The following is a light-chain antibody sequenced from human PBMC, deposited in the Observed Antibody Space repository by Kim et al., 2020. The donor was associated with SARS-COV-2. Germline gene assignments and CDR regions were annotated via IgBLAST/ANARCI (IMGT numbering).Light chain of an antibody. CDR2: QDN. J-gene: IGLJ1*01. V-gene: IGLV3-1*01. Sequence: SYELTQPPSVSVSPGQTASITCSGDNLGDKYACWYQQKPGQSPVLVIYQDNKRPSGIPERFSGSNSGNTATLTISGTQAMDEADYFCQAWDSSIYYVFGTGTKFTVL. CDR3: QAWDSSIYYV. CDR1: NLGDKY.